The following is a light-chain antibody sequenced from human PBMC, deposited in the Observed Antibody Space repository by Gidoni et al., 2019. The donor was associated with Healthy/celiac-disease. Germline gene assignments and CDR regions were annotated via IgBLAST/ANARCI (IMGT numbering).Light chain of an antibody. CDR2: EVS. V-gene: IGKV2-30*01. Sequence: DVQMTQSPSSLPVTLGHPASITCRSSQSLVYSDGNTYLNWYQQRPGQSPKRLIYEVSNRDSGVPDRFSGSGSGTDFTLKISRVEAEDVGVYYCIQCTNLPRTFGRGTKVEIK. J-gene: IGKJ1*01. CDR1: QSLVYSDGNTY. CDR3: IQCTNLPRT.